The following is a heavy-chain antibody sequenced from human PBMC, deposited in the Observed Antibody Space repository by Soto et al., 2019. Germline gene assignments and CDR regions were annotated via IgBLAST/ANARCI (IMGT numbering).Heavy chain of an antibody. D-gene: IGHD2-2*02. J-gene: IGHJ6*03. V-gene: IGHV4-59*08. CDR3: ARIPAVRPLYYYYYMDV. CDR1: GGSISSYY. Sequence: PSETLSLTCTVSGGSISSYYWSWIRQPPGKGLEWIGYIYYSGSTNYNPSLKSRVTISVDTSKNQFSLKLSSVTAADTAVYYCARIPAVRPLYYYYYMDVWGKGTTVTVSS. CDR2: IYYSGST.